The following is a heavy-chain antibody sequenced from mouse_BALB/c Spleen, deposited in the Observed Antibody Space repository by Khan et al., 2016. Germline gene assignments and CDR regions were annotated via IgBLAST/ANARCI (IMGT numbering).Heavy chain of an antibody. D-gene: IGHD1-1*01. Sequence: QVQLQQSGPGLVQPSQSLSITCTVSGFSLTTYGVHWVRQSPGKGLEWLGVIWSGGNTDYNAAFISRLSISKDNSKSQVFFKMNSLHVNDTAIYXWARMGNSFSTTVGGAMDCWGQGTSVTVSS. CDR2: IWSGGNT. V-gene: IGHV2-2*02. CDR3: ARMGNSFSTTVGGAMDC. J-gene: IGHJ4*01. CDR1: GFSLTTYG.